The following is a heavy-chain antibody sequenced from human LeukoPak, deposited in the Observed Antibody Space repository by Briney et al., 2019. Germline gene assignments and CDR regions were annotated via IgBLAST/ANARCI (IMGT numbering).Heavy chain of an antibody. CDR2: IYHSGST. V-gene: IGHV4-4*02. CDR1: GGSISSSNW. J-gene: IGHJ4*02. D-gene: IGHD3-22*01. CDR3: ARYDYYDSSGYY. Sequence: SETLSLTCAVSGGSISSSNWWSWVRQPPGKGLEWIGEIYHSGSTNYNPSLKSRVTMSVDKSKNQFSLKLSSVTAADTAVYYCARYDYYDSSGYYWSQGTLVTVSS.